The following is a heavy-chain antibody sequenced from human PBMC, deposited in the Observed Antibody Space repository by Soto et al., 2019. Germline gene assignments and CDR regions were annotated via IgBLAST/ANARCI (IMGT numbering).Heavy chain of an antibody. CDR1: GFTFTDVW. CDR3: AVDAQWSSTNCPGAFDI. V-gene: IGHV3-15*01. CDR2: IKRKIDGETT. D-gene: IGHD2-2*01. J-gene: IGHJ3*02. Sequence: EVQLVESGGGLVKPGGSLRLSCAASGFTFTDVWMTWVRQAPGKGREWVGRIKRKIDGETTDYAAPVKGRFTISRDELKHTRWRQRNSLKSEDTSVYYCAVDAQWSSTNCPGAFDIWGQGTMVTVSS.